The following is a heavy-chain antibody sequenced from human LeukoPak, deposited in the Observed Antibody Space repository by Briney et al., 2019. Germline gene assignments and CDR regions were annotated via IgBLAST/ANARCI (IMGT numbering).Heavy chain of an antibody. CDR1: GFTFSSYA. V-gene: IGHV3-30-3*01. CDR2: ISYDGSNK. Sequence: GRSLRLSCAASGFTFSSYAMHWVRQAPGKGLEWVAVISYDGSNKYYADSVKGRFTISRDNSKNTLYLQMNSLRAEDTAVYYCATVDRRVVVTAISSYFDYWGQGTLVTVSS. CDR3: ATVDRRVVVTAISSYFDY. D-gene: IGHD2-21*02. J-gene: IGHJ4*02.